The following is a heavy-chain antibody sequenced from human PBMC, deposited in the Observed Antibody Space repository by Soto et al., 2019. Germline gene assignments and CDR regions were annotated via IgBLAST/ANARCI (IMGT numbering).Heavy chain of an antibody. V-gene: IGHV3-9*01. CDR2: INWNGNYI. CDR1: AFTFGDFA. Sequence: VQLVESGGGLVQPGRSLRLSCTASAFTFGDFAMHWVRQVPGKGLEWVSGINWNGNYIGYADSVKGRFTVSRDNAKNSLYLQMNSLRPEDTALYFCARAPTGGTWPVYFDWWGRGTRVNVSS. CDR3: ARAPTGGTWPVYFDW. D-gene: IGHD2-15*01. J-gene: IGHJ4*02.